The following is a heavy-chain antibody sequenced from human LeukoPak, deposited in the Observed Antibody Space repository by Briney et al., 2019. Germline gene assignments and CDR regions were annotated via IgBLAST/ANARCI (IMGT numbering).Heavy chain of an antibody. D-gene: IGHD5-18*01. J-gene: IGHJ4*02. CDR3: AKDFDVDTAIISYFDC. Sequence: GGSLRLSCAASGFTVSSNYMSWVRQAPGKGLEWVSAISGSGGYTYYADSVKGRFTISGDNSKNTLYLQMNSLRAEDTAVYFCAKDFDVDTAIISYFDCWGQGTLVTVSS. V-gene: IGHV3-23*01. CDR2: ISGSGGYT. CDR1: GFTVSSNY.